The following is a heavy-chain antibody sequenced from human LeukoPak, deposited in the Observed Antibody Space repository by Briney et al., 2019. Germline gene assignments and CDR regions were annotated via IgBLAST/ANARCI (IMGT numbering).Heavy chain of an antibody. J-gene: IGHJ3*02. CDR1: GYSISSGYY. Sequence: SETLSLTCTVSGYSISSGYYWGWIRQPPGKGLEWIGSIYHSGSTYYNPSLKSRVTISVDTSKNQFSLKLSSVTAADTAVYYCARDSLVGATRHAFDIWGQGTMVTVSS. D-gene: IGHD1-26*01. CDR2: IYHSGST. CDR3: ARDSLVGATRHAFDI. V-gene: IGHV4-38-2*02.